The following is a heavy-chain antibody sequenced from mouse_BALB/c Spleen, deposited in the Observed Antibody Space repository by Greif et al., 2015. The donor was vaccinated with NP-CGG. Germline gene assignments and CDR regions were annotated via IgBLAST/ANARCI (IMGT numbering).Heavy chain of an antibody. D-gene: IGHD1-1*01. CDR1: GYTFTSYY. J-gene: IGHJ2*01. CDR2: INPSNGGT. CDR3: TRSDYYGPHFDY. V-gene: IGHV1S81*02. Sequence: QVQLKQSGAEPVKPGASVKLSCKASGYTFTSYYMYWVKQRPGQGLEWIGEINPSNGGTNFNEKFKSKATLTVDKSSSTAYMQLSSLTSEDSAVYYCTRSDYYGPHFDYWGQGTTLTVSS.